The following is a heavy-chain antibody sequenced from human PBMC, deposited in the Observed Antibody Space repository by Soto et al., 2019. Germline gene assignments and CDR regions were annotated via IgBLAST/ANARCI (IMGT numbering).Heavy chain of an antibody. CDR3: ATSGREKLVLNY. CDR1: GGSISSYY. Sequence: SETLSLTCTVSGGSISSYYWSWIRQPPGKGLEWIGYIYYSGSTNYNPSLKSRVTISVDTSKNQFSLKLSSVTAGDTAVYYCATSGREKLVLNYWGQGTLVTVSS. CDR2: IYYSGST. V-gene: IGHV4-59*01. D-gene: IGHD6-13*01. J-gene: IGHJ4*02.